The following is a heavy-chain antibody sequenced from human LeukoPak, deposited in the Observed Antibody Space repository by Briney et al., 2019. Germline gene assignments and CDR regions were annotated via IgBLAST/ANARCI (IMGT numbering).Heavy chain of an antibody. D-gene: IGHD6-19*01. CDR3: ARDRFSSGWSSPDY. Sequence: ASVKVSCKASGYTFTSYGISWVRQAPGQGLEWMGWISAYNGNTNYAQKLQGRVTMTTDTPTSTAYMELRSLRSDDTAVYYCARDRFSSGWSSPDYWGQGTLVTVSS. CDR1: GYTFTSYG. J-gene: IGHJ4*02. CDR2: ISAYNGNT. V-gene: IGHV1-18*01.